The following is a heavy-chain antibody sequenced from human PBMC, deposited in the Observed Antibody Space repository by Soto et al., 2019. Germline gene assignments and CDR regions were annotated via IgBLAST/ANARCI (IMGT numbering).Heavy chain of an antibody. V-gene: IGHV3-23*04. CDR2: SGARGGDT. CDR1: GFTFNRYA. Sequence: QLVESGGGLVQPGGSLRLSCSASGFTFNRYAMTWVRQAPGKGLEWVSGSGARGGDTKLADSVKGRFAISRDNSKNTVMLQIKSLRAEDTAMYFCAKGFCDTASCFHSDQWGQGTLVTVSS. CDR3: AKGFCDTASCFHSDQ. D-gene: IGHD2-2*01. J-gene: IGHJ4*02.